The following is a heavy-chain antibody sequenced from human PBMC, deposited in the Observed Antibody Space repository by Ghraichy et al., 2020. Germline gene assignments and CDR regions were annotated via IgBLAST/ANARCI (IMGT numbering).Heavy chain of an antibody. J-gene: IGHJ5*02. CDR2: INHSGST. D-gene: IGHD2-15*01. Sequence: SETLSLTCAVYGGSFSGYYWSWIRQPPGKGLEWIGEINHSGSTNYNPSLKSRVTISVDTSKNQFSLKLSSVTAADTAVYYCARVYRARYCSGGSCYRWFDPWGQGTLVTVSS. CDR1: GGSFSGYY. V-gene: IGHV4-34*01. CDR3: ARVYRARYCSGGSCYRWFDP.